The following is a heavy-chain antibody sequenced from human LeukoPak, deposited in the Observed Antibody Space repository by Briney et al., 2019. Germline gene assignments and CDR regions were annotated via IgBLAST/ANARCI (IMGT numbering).Heavy chain of an antibody. V-gene: IGHV3-48*01. CDR3: AKEIRYYDSSGYYYALPFLY. D-gene: IGHD3-22*01. CDR2: ISSSSSTI. Sequence: GGSLRLSCAASGFTFSSYSMNWVRQAPGKGLEWVSYISSSSSTIYYADSVKGRFTISRDNAKNSLYLQMNSLRAEDTAVYYCAKEIRYYDSSGYYYALPFLYWGQGTLVTVSS. CDR1: GFTFSSYS. J-gene: IGHJ4*02.